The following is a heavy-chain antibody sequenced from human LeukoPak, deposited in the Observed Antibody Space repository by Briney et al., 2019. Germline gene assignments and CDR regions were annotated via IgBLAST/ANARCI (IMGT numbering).Heavy chain of an antibody. D-gene: IGHD3-22*01. J-gene: IGHJ4*02. CDR1: GFSLDDYA. V-gene: IGHV3-9*01. CDR3: GKGDSSAIHHIDH. CDR2: ISWNSGNI. Sequence: GGSLRLSCAASGFSLDDYAMHWVRHAPGKGLEWVSGISWNSGNIGYADSVKGRFTISRDSAKNSLYVQMNSLRAEDTALYYCGKGDSSAIHHIDHWGQETLVTVSS.